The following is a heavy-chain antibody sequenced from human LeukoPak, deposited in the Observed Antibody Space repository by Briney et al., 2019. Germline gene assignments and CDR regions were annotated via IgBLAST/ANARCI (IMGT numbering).Heavy chain of an antibody. D-gene: IGHD5-18*01. CDR2: INPNSGGT. Sequence: ASVKVSCKASGYTFTGYYMHWVRQAPGQGLEWMGWINPNSGGTNYAQKFQGRVAMTRDTSISTAYMELSRLGSDDTAGYYCSVDTAMVPDYWGPGTLVTGSS. CDR1: GYTFTGYY. CDR3: SVDTAMVPDY. V-gene: IGHV1-2*02. J-gene: IGHJ4*02.